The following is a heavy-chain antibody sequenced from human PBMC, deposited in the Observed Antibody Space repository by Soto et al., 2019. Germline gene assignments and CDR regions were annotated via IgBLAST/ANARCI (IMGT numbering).Heavy chain of an antibody. J-gene: IGHJ4*02. CDR2: ISASGVST. CDR1: GFIFNNYA. V-gene: IGHV3-23*01. CDR3: AKVPIRPYYFDY. D-gene: IGHD1-1*01. Sequence: EVQLLDSGGGLAQPGGSLRVSCAASGFIFNNYAMNWVRQAPGEGLQWVAGISASGVSTYYADSVKGRFIISRDNSKNTLFLQMQSLRAEDPAISYCAKVPIRPYYFDYWGLGTLVTVSS.